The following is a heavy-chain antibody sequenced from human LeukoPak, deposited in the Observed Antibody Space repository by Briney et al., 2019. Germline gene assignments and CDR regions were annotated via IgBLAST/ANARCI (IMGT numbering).Heavy chain of an antibody. D-gene: IGHD1-1*01. J-gene: IGHJ4*02. CDR3: AKDRGTTGEFES. CDR1: GDSISAHY. V-gene: IGHV4-59*11. CDR2: IYYSGST. Sequence: SETLSLTCTVSGDSISAHYWSWIRQSPGKGLEWLGFIYYSGSTDYNTSLESRVSISVDTSKNQFSLKLRSVTAADTAVYYCAKDRGTTGEFESWGQGTLVTVSS.